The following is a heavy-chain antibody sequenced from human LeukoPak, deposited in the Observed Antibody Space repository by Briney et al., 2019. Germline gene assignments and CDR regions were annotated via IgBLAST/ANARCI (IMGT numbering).Heavy chain of an antibody. Sequence: PGGSLRLSCAASGFTFSSYAMHWVRQAPGKGLEWVAVISYDGSNKYYADSVKGRFTISRDNSKNTLYLQMNSLRAEDTAVYYCARDPGDSYWYFDIWGRGTLVTVSS. CDR2: ISYDGSNK. D-gene: IGHD7-27*01. CDR1: GFTFSSYA. V-gene: IGHV3-30-3*01. CDR3: ARDPGDSYWYFDI. J-gene: IGHJ2*01.